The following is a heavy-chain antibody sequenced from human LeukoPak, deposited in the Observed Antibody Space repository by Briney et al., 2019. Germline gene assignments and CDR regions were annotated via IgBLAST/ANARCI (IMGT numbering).Heavy chain of an antibody. Sequence: SETLSLTCTVSGGSVSSGNYYWSWIRQPPGKGLEWIGDVYYSGSTNYNPSLKSRVTISVDTSENQFSLKLSSVTTADTAVYYCARLYSSSWYKAFDIWGQGTMVTVSS. CDR1: GGSVSSGNYY. CDR3: ARLYSSSWYKAFDI. D-gene: IGHD6-13*01. CDR2: VYYSGST. V-gene: IGHV4-61*01. J-gene: IGHJ3*02.